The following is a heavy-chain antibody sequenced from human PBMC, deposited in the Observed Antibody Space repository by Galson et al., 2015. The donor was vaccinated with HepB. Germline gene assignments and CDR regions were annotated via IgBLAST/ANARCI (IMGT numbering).Heavy chain of an antibody. J-gene: IGHJ4*02. Sequence: SLRLSCAVSGLTFSDYDMHWVRQAPGQGLEWVALISSNGGAQYYGDSVKGRFTVPRDNFDNTLYLQMSGLRPEDTAVYYCAKDISITSGWYDGLDHWGQGTLVTVSS. CDR3: AKDISITSGWYDGLDH. CDR2: ISSNGGAQ. D-gene: IGHD6-19*01. CDR1: GLTFSDYD. V-gene: IGHV3-30*18.